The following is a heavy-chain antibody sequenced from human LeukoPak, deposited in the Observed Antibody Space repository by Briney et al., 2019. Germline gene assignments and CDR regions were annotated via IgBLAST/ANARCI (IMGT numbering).Heavy chain of an antibody. V-gene: IGHV3-53*01. D-gene: IGHD6-6*01. Sequence: GGSLRLSCAASGFTVSSNYMSWVRQAPGKGLEWVSVIYSGGSTYYADSVKGRFTISRDNSKNTLYLQMNSLRAEDTAVYYCARAPGSVLISSPLLYYYMDVWGKGTTVTVSS. CDR1: GFTVSSNY. J-gene: IGHJ6*03. CDR3: ARAPGSVLISSPLLYYYMDV. CDR2: IYSGGST.